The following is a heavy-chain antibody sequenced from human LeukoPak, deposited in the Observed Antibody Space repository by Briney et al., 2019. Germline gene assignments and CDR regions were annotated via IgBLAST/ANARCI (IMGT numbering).Heavy chain of an antibody. V-gene: IGHV5-51*01. Sequence: KPGESLKISCKGSGYSFTGYWIGWVRQMPGKGLEWMGIIYPGDSDTRYSPSFQGQVTISADKSISTAYLQWSSLKASDTAMYYCARQDGSGSPGGGMDVWGQGTTVTVSS. CDR1: GYSFTGYW. J-gene: IGHJ6*02. D-gene: IGHD3-10*01. CDR2: IYPGDSDT. CDR3: ARQDGSGSPGGGMDV.